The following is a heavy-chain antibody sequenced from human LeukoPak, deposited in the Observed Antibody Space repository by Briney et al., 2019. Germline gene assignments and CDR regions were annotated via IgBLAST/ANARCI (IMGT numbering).Heavy chain of an antibody. D-gene: IGHD6-13*01. CDR2: LSSSSSYI. V-gene: IGHV3-21*01. J-gene: IGHJ4*02. CDR3: ARAAAGNFDY. CDR1: GFTFSSDS. Sequence: GGSLRLSCAASGFTFSSDSMNWVRQAPGKGLEWLSSLSSSSSYIYYADSVKGRFTISRDNAKNSLYLQMNSLRAEDPAVYYCARAAAGNFDYWGQGTLVTMCS.